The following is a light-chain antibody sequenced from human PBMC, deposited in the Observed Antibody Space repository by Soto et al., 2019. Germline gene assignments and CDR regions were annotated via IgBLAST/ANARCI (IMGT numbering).Light chain of an antibody. CDR3: QQYKNWPL. CDR1: QSINSF. V-gene: IGKV3-15*01. CDR2: GAS. Sequence: EIVLTQSPGTLSLSPGEGATLSCRASQSINSFLAWYQQRPGQAPRLLLYGASTRATGIPVRFSGSGFGTEFTLTISSLQSEDFAVYYCQQYKNWPLFGQGTRLEIK. J-gene: IGKJ5*01.